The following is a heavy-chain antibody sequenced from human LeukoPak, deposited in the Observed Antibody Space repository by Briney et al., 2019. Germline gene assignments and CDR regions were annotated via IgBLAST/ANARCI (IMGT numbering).Heavy chain of an antibody. CDR2: INPNSGGT. D-gene: IGHD6-13*01. Sequence: ASVKVSCKASGYTFTDYYMHWVRQAPGQGLEWMGWINPNSGGTNYAQKFQGRVTMTRDTSNSTAYMELSRLRSDDTAVYYCARDIYSSTFDYWGQGTLVTVSS. J-gene: IGHJ4*02. CDR3: ARDIYSSTFDY. CDR1: GYTFTDYY. V-gene: IGHV1-2*02.